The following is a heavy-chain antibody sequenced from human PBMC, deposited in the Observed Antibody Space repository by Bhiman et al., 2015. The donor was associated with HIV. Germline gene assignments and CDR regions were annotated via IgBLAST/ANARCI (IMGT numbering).Heavy chain of an antibody. CDR3: ARGAPDGYTFVNY. CDR1: GFTFSNSW. Sequence: EVQLVESGGGLVQPGGSLRLSCVASGFTFSNSWMNWVRQTPGKGLEWVAIIKQDGSEKHYVDSVKGRFTISRDNAKNSLYLQMNGLRAEDTAVYYCARGAPDGYTFVNYWGQGTLVTVSS. J-gene: IGHJ4*02. CDR2: IKQDGSEK. V-gene: IGHV3-7*05. D-gene: IGHD5-24*01.